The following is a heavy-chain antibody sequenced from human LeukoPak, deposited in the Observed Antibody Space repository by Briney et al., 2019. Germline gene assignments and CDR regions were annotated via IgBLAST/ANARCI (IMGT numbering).Heavy chain of an antibody. J-gene: IGHJ6*03. D-gene: IGHD2-21*02. CDR3: ARTYCGGDCYPYYYYYMDV. CDR2: IIPIFGTA. Sequence: SVKVSCKASGGTFSSYAISWVRQAPGQGLEWMGGIIPIFGTANYAQKFQGRVTITTDESTSTAYMELSSLRSEDTAVYYCARTYCGGDCYPYYYYYMDVWGKGTTVTVS. CDR1: GGTFSSYA. V-gene: IGHV1-69*05.